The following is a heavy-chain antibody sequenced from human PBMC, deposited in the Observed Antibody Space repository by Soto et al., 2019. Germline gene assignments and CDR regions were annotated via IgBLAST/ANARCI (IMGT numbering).Heavy chain of an antibody. CDR3: AKEFTIFGVVTPYYYYYGMDV. V-gene: IGHV3-30*18. J-gene: IGHJ6*02. D-gene: IGHD3-3*01. Sequence: PGGALRLSCAASGFTFSSNGMHWVRQAPGKGLEWVAVISYDGSNKYYADSVKGRFTISRDNSKNTLYLQMNSLRAEDTAVYYCAKEFTIFGVVTPYYYYYGMDVWGQGTTVTVSS. CDR1: GFTFSSNG. CDR2: ISYDGSNK.